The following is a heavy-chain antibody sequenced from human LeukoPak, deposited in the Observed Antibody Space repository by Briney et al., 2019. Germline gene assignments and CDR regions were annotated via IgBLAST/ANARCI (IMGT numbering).Heavy chain of an antibody. CDR1: GFTFSSYG. CDR2: IRYDGSNK. Sequence: GGSLRLSCAASGFTFSSYGMHWVRQAPGKGLEWVAFIRYDGSNKYYADSVQGRFTISRDNSKNTLYLQMNSLRAEDTAVYYCAKNRGAGSHYYYHMNVWGKGTTVTVSS. CDR3: AKNRGAGSHYYYHMNV. D-gene: IGHD1-26*01. V-gene: IGHV3-30*02. J-gene: IGHJ6*03.